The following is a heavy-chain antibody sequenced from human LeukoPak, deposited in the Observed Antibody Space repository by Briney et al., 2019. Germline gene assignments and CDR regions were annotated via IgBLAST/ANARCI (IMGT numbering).Heavy chain of an antibody. Sequence: PRGSLRLSCAASGFTLSNKIMSWVRQAPGKGLEWVSTIHGDGTIFYADSLKGRFTISRDNSRNTLYLQMNSLRVEDSALYYCAKEGWLFWGQGTLVTVSS. V-gene: IGHV3-23*01. CDR2: IHGDGTI. J-gene: IGHJ4*02. CDR1: GFTLSNKI. CDR3: AKEGWLF. D-gene: IGHD5-24*01.